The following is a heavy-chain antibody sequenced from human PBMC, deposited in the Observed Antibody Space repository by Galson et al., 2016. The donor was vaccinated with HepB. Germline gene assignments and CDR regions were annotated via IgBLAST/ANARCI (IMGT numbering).Heavy chain of an antibody. J-gene: IGHJ4*02. CDR2: ISPARRT. CDR3: ARGFAFDF. V-gene: IGHV4-34*01. Sequence: SETLSLTCAVYGGSFSGYHWTWIRQPPGKGLEWIGEISPARRTNYNPSLKSRVTISLGTSRNHFSLRLNTVTAADTAVYYCARGFAFDFLGQGTLVTVSS. CDR1: GGSFSGYH.